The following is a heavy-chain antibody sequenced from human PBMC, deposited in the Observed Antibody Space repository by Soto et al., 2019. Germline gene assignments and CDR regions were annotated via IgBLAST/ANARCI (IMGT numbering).Heavy chain of an antibody. V-gene: IGHV3-23*01. CDR1: GFTFSDHA. CDR2: VRGDFVTT. CDR3: VKEGKMGVEGFDF. J-gene: IGHJ4*02. Sequence: GGSLRLSCATSGFTFSDHAMHWVRQAPGEGLEWVSGVRGDFVTTPYADSVKGRFTISRDNSKNTLYLQMNSLRAEDTAIYYCVKEGKMGVEGFDFCGQGTLVTVS. D-gene: IGHD1-26*01.